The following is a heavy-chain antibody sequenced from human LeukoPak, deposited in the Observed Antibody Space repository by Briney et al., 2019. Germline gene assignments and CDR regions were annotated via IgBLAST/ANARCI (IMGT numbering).Heavy chain of an antibody. V-gene: IGHV3-30*18. J-gene: IGHJ4*02. CDR2: ISYDGRNK. D-gene: IGHD2-8*02. CDR1: GFTFSNYG. CDR3: AKAEYCTGARCYSAAFAY. Sequence: GGSLRLSCAASGFTFSNYGLHWVRQAPGKGLEWLAVISYDGRNKYYADSVKGRFTISRDHSKNTLYLQMNSLRAEDTAVYYCAKAEYCTGARCYSAAFAYWGQGTLVTVSS.